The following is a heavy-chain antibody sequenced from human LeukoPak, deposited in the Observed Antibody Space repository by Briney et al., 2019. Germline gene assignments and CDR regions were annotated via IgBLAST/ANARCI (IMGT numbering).Heavy chain of an antibody. V-gene: IGHV1-8*01. D-gene: IGHD2-8*02. Sequence: ASVKVSCKTSGYTFISHDINWVRQATGQGLEGMGWMDPNSGNTGYAQRFQGRVALTRSTSLSEAYMELTSLKFEDPAVYYCARVQGSDTGGSFDHWGQGTLVTVSS. J-gene: IGHJ4*02. CDR1: GYTFISHD. CDR2: MDPNSGNT. CDR3: ARVQGSDTGGSFDH.